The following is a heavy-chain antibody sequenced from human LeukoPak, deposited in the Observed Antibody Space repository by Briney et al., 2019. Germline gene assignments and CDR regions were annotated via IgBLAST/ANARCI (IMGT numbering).Heavy chain of an antibody. J-gene: IGHJ4*02. CDR1: GGSFSGYY. Sequence: SETLSLTCAVYGGSFSGYYWSWIRQPPGKGLEWIGEINHSGSTNYNPSLKSRVTISVDTSKNQFSLKLSSVTAADTAAYYCAREPLGYCSSTSCYYFDYWGQGTLVTVSS. D-gene: IGHD2-2*01. CDR2: INHSGST. CDR3: AREPLGYCSSTSCYYFDY. V-gene: IGHV4-34*01.